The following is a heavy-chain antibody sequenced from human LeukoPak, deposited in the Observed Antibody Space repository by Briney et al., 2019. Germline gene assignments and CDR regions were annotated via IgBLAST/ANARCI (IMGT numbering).Heavy chain of an antibody. J-gene: IGHJ4*02. V-gene: IGHV1-2*02. CDR1: GYTFTGYY. D-gene: IGHD6-19*01. CDR3: ARDTAPYSSGWYDGEGIFDY. CDR2: INPNSGGT. Sequence: ASVKVSCKASGYTFTGYYMHWVRQAPGQGLEWMGWINPNSGGTNYAQKFQGRVTMTRDTSISTVYMELSSLRSEDTAVYYCARDTAPYSSGWYDGEGIFDYWGQGTLVTVSS.